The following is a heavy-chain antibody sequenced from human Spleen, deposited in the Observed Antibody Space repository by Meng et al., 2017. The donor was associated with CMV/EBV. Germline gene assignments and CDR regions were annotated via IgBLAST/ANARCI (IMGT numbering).Heavy chain of an antibody. J-gene: IGHJ4*02. CDR2: IKSKADGGTR. CDR3: TTDWR. V-gene: IGHV3-15*01. CDR1: GFTFSSSW. Sequence: GESLKISCAASGFTFSSSWMHWVCQAPGKGLEWVGRIKSKADGGTRDYAAPVQGRFTISRDDSKSTVSLQMNSLKSEDTAIYYCTTDWRWGQGTLVTVSS.